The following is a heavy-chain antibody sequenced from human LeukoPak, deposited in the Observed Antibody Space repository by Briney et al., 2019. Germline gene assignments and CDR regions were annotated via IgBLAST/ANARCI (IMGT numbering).Heavy chain of an antibody. CDR2: IYYSGST. J-gene: IGHJ4*02. D-gene: IGHD3-10*01. CDR3: ARVSPLRGEDF. Sequence: SETLSLTCTVSGDSISSSTYYWDWIRQPPGKGLEWIGNIYYSGSTYYNPSLKSRVTISVDTSKNQFSLKLSSVTAADTAVYYCARVSPLRGEDFWGQGTPVTVSS. V-gene: IGHV4-39*01. CDR1: GDSISSSTYY.